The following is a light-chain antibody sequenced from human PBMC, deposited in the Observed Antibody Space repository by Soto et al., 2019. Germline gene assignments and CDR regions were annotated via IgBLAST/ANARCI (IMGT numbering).Light chain of an antibody. CDR3: QQSYSTPIT. CDR1: QSVSSY. V-gene: IGKV3-15*01. J-gene: IGKJ5*01. Sequence: DIVMTQSPATLSVSPGERATLSCRVSQSVSSYLAWYQQKPGQAPRLLIYGASTRATGIPARFSGSGSGTEFTLTISSLQSEDFATYYCQQSYSTPITFGQGTRLRL. CDR2: GAS.